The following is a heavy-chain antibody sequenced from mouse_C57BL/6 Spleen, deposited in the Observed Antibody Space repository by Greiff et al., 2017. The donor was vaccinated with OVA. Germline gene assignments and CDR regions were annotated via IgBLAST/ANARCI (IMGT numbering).Heavy chain of an antibody. CDR3: TREGGYGNYEDYYAMDY. D-gene: IGHD2-1*01. V-gene: IGHV1-15*01. CDR1: GYTFTDYE. J-gene: IGHJ4*01. Sequence: VQLQESGAELVRPGASVTLSCKASGYTFTDYEMHWVKQTPVHGLEWIGAIDPETGGTAYNQKFKGKAILTADKSSSTAYMELRSLTSEDSAVYYCTREGGYGNYEDYYAMDYWGQGTSVTVSS. CDR2: IDPETGGT.